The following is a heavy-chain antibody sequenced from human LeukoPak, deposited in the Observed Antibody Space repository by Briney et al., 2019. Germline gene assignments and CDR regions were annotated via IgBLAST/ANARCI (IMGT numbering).Heavy chain of an antibody. CDR1: GYTLTSHY. J-gene: IGHJ6*02. CDR2: ISPSGGST. CDR3: ARGLQLSTVTIRYYYYGMDV. V-gene: IGHV1-46*01. Sequence: GASLKVSCKASGYTLTSHYMHGVRQAPGQGLEWMGIISPSGGSTSYAQKFQGRVTMTRDTSTSTVYMELSSLRSEDTAVYYCARGLQLSTVTIRYYYYGMDVWGQGTTVTVSS. D-gene: IGHD4-17*01.